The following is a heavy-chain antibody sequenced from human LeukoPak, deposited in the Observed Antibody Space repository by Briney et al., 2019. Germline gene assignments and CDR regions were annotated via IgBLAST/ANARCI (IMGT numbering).Heavy chain of an antibody. V-gene: IGHV3-30*02. CDR1: GFTFSSYG. CDR3: ASIVGATTGSVFDY. CDR2: IRYDGSDK. Sequence: GGSLRLSCAASGFTFSSYGMHWVRQAPGKGLEWVSFIRYDGSDKYYADSVRGRFTISRDNAKNSLYLQMNSLRAEDTAVYYCASIVGATTGSVFDYWGQGTLVTVSS. J-gene: IGHJ4*02. D-gene: IGHD1-26*01.